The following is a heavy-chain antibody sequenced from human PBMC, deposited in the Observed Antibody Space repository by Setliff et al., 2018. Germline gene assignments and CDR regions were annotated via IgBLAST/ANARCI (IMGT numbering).Heavy chain of an antibody. Sequence: SETLSLTCTVSNGSLDRSGYYWGWIRQPPGKGLEWIASVYHRGSTYYNPSLKSRVTISVDMSRNQFSLKLTSVIAADTAVYYCARGMRDGYRSFHYWGQGTLVTVSS. CDR2: VYHRGST. CDR1: NGSLDRSGYY. CDR3: ARGMRDGYRSFHY. J-gene: IGHJ4*02. D-gene: IGHD5-12*01. V-gene: IGHV4-39*02.